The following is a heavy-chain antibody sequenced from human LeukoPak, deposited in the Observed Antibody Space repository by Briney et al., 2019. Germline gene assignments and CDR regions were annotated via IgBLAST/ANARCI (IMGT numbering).Heavy chain of an antibody. D-gene: IGHD3-3*01. Sequence: GGSPRLSCAASGFTFSSYGMHWVRQAPGKGLEWVAVISYDGSNKYYADSVKGRFTISRDNSKNTLYLQMNSLRAEDTAVYYCAKGFLEWLFDAFDIWGQGTMVTVSS. CDR3: AKGFLEWLFDAFDI. CDR2: ISYDGSNK. J-gene: IGHJ3*02. V-gene: IGHV3-30*18. CDR1: GFTFSSYG.